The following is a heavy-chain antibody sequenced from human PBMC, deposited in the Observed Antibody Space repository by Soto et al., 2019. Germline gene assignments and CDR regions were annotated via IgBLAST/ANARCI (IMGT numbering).Heavy chain of an antibody. CDR2: IKSKTDGGTT. J-gene: IGHJ6*02. D-gene: IGHD5-18*01. CDR1: GFTFSNAW. CDR3: TFGYSYGDYYGMDV. V-gene: IGHV3-15*07. Sequence: GGSLRLSCAASGFTFSNAWMNWVRQAPGKGLEWVGRIKSKTDGGTTDYAAPVKGRFTISRDDSKNTLYLQMNSLKTEDTAVYYCTFGYSYGDYYGMDVWGQGTTVTVSS.